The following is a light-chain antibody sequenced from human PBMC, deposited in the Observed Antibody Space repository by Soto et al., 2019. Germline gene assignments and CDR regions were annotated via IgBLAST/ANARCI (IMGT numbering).Light chain of an antibody. J-gene: IGKJ1*01. CDR2: DAS. V-gene: IGKV1-5*01. CDR1: QSISSW. Sequence: DIQMTQSPSTLSASVGDRVTITCRASQSISSWLAWYQQKPGKAPKLLIYDASSLEGGVPSRCSGRGSGTESPLTISRLPADVFANYYCQQYNSYWTFGQGTKVDIK. CDR3: QQYNSYWT.